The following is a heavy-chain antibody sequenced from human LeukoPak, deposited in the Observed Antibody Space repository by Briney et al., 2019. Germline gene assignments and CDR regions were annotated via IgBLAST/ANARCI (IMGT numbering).Heavy chain of an antibody. J-gene: IGHJ4*02. CDR1: GGSISSGDYY. Sequence: SETLSLTCTVSGGSISSGDYYWSWLRQPPGKGLEWIVYIYYSGSTYYNPSLKSRVTISVDTSKNQFSLKLSSVTAADTAVYYCAREVVGATTPYFDYWGQGTLVTVSS. D-gene: IGHD1-26*01. CDR3: AREVVGATTPYFDY. V-gene: IGHV4-30-4*01. CDR2: IYYSGST.